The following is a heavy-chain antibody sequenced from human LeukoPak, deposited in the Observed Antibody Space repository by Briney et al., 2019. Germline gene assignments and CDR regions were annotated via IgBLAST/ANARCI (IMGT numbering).Heavy chain of an antibody. D-gene: IGHD6-19*01. CDR2: ISYDGSDK. V-gene: IGHV3-30*04. CDR3: AKDSSGLDY. CDR1: GFTFNTFP. Sequence: PGGSLRLSCAASGFTFNTFPMHWVRQALGKGLEWVAVISYDGSDKHYTDSVKGRFTISRDNSKNTLYLQMNSLRAEDTAVYYCAKDSSGLDYWGQGTLVTVSS. J-gene: IGHJ4*02.